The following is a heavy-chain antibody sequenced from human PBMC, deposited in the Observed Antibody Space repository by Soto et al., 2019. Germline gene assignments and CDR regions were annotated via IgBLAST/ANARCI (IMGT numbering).Heavy chain of an antibody. CDR1: GLTFSNAW. V-gene: IGHV3-15*01. CDR2: IKSKTDGGTT. CDR3: TTEGVHYYDSSGYPYPTDY. J-gene: IGHJ4*02. D-gene: IGHD3-22*01. Sequence: PGGSLRLSCSASGLTFSNAWMSWVRQAPGKGLEWVGRIKSKTDGGTTDYAAPVKGRFTISRDDSKNTLYLQMNSLKTEDTAVYYCTTEGVHYYDSSGYPYPTDYWGQGTRVTVSS.